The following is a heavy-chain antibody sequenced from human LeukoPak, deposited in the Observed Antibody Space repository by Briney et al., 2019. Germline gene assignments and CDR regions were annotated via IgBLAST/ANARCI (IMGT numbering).Heavy chain of an antibody. V-gene: IGHV1-18*01. J-gene: IGHJ4*02. CDR3: ARGAGRSRVYTYFDY. CDR2: ISAYSGNT. CDR1: GGTFSSYA. D-gene: IGHD3-10*01. Sequence: ASVKVSCKASGGTFSSYAISWVRQAPGQGLEWMGWISAYSGNTNYAQKLQGRVTMTTDTSTSTAYMELRSLRSDDTAVYYCARGAGRSRVYTYFDYWGQGTLVTVSS.